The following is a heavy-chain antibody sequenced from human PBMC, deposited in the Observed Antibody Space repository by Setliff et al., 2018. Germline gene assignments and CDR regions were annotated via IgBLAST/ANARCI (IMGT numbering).Heavy chain of an antibody. V-gene: IGHV3-30*02. CDR2: IWDDGGNK. CDR1: GFTFSTYR. J-gene: IGHJ3*01. D-gene: IGHD4-4*01. CDR3: AKQRTITFSNDAFDV. Sequence: PGGSLRLSCAASGFTFSTYRMHWVRQAPGKGLEWVAVIWDDGGNKYHADSVKGRFTISRDNSKNTLYLQMNSLRPEDTAVYYCAKQRTITFSNDAFDVWGHGTMVTVSS.